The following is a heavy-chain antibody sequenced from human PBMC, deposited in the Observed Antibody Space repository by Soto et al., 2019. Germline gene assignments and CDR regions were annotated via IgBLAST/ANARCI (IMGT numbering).Heavy chain of an antibody. CDR3: ARGGYGDIPWYFDY. CDR1: GGTFSSYT. V-gene: IGHV1-69*02. CDR2: IIPILGIA. J-gene: IGHJ4*02. D-gene: IGHD5-12*01. Sequence: QVQLVQSGAEVKKPGSSVKVSCKASGGTFSSYTISWVRQAPGQGLEWMGRIIPILGIANYAQKFQGRVTITEDKSTSTAYMERSSLRSEDTAVYCCARGGYGDIPWYFDYWGQGTLVTVSS.